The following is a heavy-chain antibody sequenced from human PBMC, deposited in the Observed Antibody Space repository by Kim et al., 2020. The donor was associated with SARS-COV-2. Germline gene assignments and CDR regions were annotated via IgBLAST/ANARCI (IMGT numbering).Heavy chain of an antibody. Sequence: TANYAQKFQGRVTITADESTSTAYMELSSLRSEDTAVYYCARGLDYYFDYWGQGTLVTVSS. CDR2: TA. D-gene: IGHD3-9*01. J-gene: IGHJ4*02. V-gene: IGHV1-69*01. CDR3: ARGLDYYFDY.